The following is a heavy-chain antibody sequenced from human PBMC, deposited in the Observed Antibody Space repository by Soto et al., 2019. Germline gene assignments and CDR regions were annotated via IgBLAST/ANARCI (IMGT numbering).Heavy chain of an antibody. CDR3: APSIFDY. V-gene: IGHV4-4*02. CDR1: GDSINSTDW. Sequence: SETLSLTCAVSGDSINSTDWWNWVRQSPGKGLEWIGEIYHGGNIYYNPSLKSRVTISMDKSKNQFSLNLFYVTAADTAVYYCAPSIFDYWGQGALVTVSS. J-gene: IGHJ4*02. CDR2: IYHGGNI.